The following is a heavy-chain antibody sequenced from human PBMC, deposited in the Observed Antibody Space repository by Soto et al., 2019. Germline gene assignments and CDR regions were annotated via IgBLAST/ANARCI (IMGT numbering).Heavy chain of an antibody. D-gene: IGHD3-3*02. CDR1: GFTFSSYG. Sequence: GGSLRLSCAASGFTFSSYGMHWVRQAPGKGLEWVAVISYDGSNKYYADSVKGRFTISRDNSKNTLYLQMNSLRAEDTAVYYCSKTRIGRPVYYFDYWGQGTLVTVSS. CDR3: SKTRIGRPVYYFDY. CDR2: ISYDGSNK. V-gene: IGHV3-30*18. J-gene: IGHJ4*02.